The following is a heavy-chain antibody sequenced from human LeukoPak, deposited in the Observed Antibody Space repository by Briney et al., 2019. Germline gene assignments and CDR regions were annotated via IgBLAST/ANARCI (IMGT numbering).Heavy chain of an antibody. J-gene: IGHJ4*02. CDR1: GFNFSTYG. D-gene: IGHD2-2*01. Sequence: GGSLRLSCAASGFNFSTYGMHWVRQAPGKGLEWVAFIRDDGSNKYYADSVRGRFTISRDNSKNTLYLQMNSLRAEDTAVYYCAKDTKPAAILPHYFDYWGQGTLVTVSS. CDR3: AKDTKPAAILPHYFDY. CDR2: IRDDGSNK. V-gene: IGHV3-30*02.